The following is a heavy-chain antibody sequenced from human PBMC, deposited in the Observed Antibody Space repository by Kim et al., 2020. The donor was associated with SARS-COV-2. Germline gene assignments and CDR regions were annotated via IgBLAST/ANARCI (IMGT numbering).Heavy chain of an antibody. CDR3: ARDGGNYYGSGSPFDY. V-gene: IGHV3-21*01. Sequence: GGSLRLSCAASGFTFSSYSMNWVRQAPGKGLEWVSSISSSSSYIYYADSVKGRFTISRDNAKNSLYLQMNSLRAEDTAVYYCARDGGNYYGSGSPFDYWGQGTLVTVSS. CDR1: GFTFSSYS. D-gene: IGHD3-10*01. J-gene: IGHJ4*02. CDR2: ISSSSSYI.